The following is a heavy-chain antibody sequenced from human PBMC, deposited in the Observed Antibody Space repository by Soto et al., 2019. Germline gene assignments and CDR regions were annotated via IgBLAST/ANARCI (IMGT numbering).Heavy chain of an antibody. J-gene: IGHJ4*02. Sequence: QVQLVQSGAEVKKPGASVTVSCKASGYTFTGYYMHWVRQAPGQGLEWMGWISPNSGGTNYAQKFQGRVTMSRDTSVTTVYLELSGLRSDDTAVYDCARDLCMTRVTQVWGQGSLVTVSS. CDR3: ARDLCMTRVTQV. V-gene: IGHV1-2*02. D-gene: IGHD4-17*01. CDR2: ISPNSGGT. CDR1: GYTFTGYY.